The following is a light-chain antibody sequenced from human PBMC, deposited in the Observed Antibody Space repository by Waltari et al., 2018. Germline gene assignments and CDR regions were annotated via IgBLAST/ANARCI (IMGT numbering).Light chain of an antibody. Sequence: DIQMTQSPSTLSASVGDRVTITCRASQSISTWLAWYQQKPGKAPKLLIYMASSLESGVSSRCSGSGSGTEFTLSISSLQPADSATYYCQHYNGYPVTFGGGTKVEIK. V-gene: IGKV1-5*03. CDR1: QSISTW. CDR2: MAS. CDR3: QHYNGYPVT. J-gene: IGKJ4*01.